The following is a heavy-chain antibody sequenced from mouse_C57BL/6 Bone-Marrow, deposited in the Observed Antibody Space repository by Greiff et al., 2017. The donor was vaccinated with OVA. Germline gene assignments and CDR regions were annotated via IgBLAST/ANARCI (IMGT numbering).Heavy chain of an antibody. D-gene: IGHD1-1*01. CDR1: GYTFTSYT. Sequence: QVQLQQSGAELARPGASVKMSCKASGYTFTSYTMHWVKQRPGQGLEWIGYINPSSGYTKYNQKFKDKATLTANKSSSTANMQMSRLTSEDSAVYYCATLSTTVVAVDYWGQGTTLTVSS. V-gene: IGHV1-4*01. CDR2: INPSSGYT. J-gene: IGHJ2*01. CDR3: ATLSTTVVAVDY.